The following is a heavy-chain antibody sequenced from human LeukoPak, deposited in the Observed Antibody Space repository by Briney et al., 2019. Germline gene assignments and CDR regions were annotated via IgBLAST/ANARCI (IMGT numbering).Heavy chain of an antibody. CDR2: ISGSGGST. D-gene: IGHD3-3*01. CDR1: GFTFNSYA. J-gene: IGHJ2*01. CDR3: ASLFWSGIYWYFDL. Sequence: GGSLRLSCAASGFTFNSYAMSWVRQAPGKGLEWVSAISGSGGSTYYADSVKGRFTISRDNSKNTLYLQMNSLRAEDTAVYYCASLFWSGIYWYFDLWGRGTLVTVSS. V-gene: IGHV3-23*01.